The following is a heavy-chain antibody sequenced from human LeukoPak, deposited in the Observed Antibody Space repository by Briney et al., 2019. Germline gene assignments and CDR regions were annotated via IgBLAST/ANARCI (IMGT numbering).Heavy chain of an antibody. CDR3: ARGARFLEWFAESYFDY. Sequence: PSETLSLTCTVSGGSIYSHHWSWIRQPPGKGLEWIGNIYYSGSTNYNPSLKSRITISIDTSKNQFSLELSSVTAADAAVYYCARGARFLEWFAESYFDYWGQGTLVTVSS. J-gene: IGHJ4*02. CDR1: GGSIYSHH. CDR2: IYYSGST. V-gene: IGHV4-59*11. D-gene: IGHD3-3*01.